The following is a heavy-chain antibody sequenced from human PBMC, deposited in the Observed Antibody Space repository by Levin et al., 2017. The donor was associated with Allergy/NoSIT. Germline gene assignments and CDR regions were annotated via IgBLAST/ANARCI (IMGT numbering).Heavy chain of an antibody. Sequence: ESLKISCTVSGDSISGSSDYWGWIRQPPGKGLEWIGYIYYSGSAYYNPSLKSRVTMSVDTSKNQFSLKLSSVTAADTAVYYCARQVGYSRTSDYWGQGTLVTVSS. CDR1: GDSISGSSDY. V-gene: IGHV4-39*01. J-gene: IGHJ4*02. D-gene: IGHD6-13*01. CDR2: IYYSGSA. CDR3: ARQVGYSRTSDY.